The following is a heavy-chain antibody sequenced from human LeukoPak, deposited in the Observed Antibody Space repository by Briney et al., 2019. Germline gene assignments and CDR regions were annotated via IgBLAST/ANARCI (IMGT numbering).Heavy chain of an antibody. CDR1: GFTFSGYW. V-gene: IGHV3-74*01. D-gene: IGHD5-18*01. J-gene: IGHJ6*02. Sequence: GGSLRLSCAASGFTFSGYWMHWVRQTPGKGLVWVSHLSLDGSSATYADSVKGRFTISRDNAKNTLYLQMNSLRAEDTAVYYCASTGYSDDYYYGMDVWGQGTTVTVSS. CDR2: LSLDGSSA. CDR3: ASTGYSDDYYYGMDV.